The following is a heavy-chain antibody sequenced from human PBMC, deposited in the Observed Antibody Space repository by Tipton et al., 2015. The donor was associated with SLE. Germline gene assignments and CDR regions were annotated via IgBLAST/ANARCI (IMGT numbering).Heavy chain of an antibody. CDR1: GGSINSRY. CDR2: FYGGST. V-gene: IGHV4-59*11. J-gene: IGHJ6*03. CDR3: ARDPGRYYGSGSYSYYYYYMDV. Sequence: TLSLTCTVSGGSINSRYWSWIRQPPGKGLEWIGYFYGGSTSYNPSLRGRVTISGDTSKNQFSLKLSSVTAADTAVYYCARDPGRYYGSGSYSYYYYYMDVWGKGTTVTVSS. D-gene: IGHD3-10*01.